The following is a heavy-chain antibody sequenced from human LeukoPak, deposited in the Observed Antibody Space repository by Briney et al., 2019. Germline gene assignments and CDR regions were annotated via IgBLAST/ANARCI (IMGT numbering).Heavy chain of an antibody. Sequence: RGSLRLSCAASGFTFSSYSMNWVRQAPGKGLEWVSSFSSSSSYIYYADSVKGRFTISRDNAKNSLYLQMNSLRAEDTAVYYCARASQPVWLLLSEDWGQGTLVTASS. CDR1: GFTFSSYS. D-gene: IGHD5-12*01. CDR2: FSSSSSYI. CDR3: ARASQPVWLLLSED. J-gene: IGHJ4*02. V-gene: IGHV3-21*01.